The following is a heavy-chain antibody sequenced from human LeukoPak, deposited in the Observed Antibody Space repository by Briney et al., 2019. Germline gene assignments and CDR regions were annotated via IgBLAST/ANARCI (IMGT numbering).Heavy chain of an antibody. CDR2: INHSGST. Sequence: PSETLSLTCAVYGGSFSGYYWSWIRQPPGKGLEWIGEINHSGSTNYNPSLKSRVSISVDTSKNQFSLKLSSVTAADTAVYYCAREGDYCTNGVCHFDYWGQGTRVTVSS. CDR3: AREGDYCTNGVCHFDY. V-gene: IGHV4-34*01. J-gene: IGHJ4*02. CDR1: GGSFSGYY. D-gene: IGHD2-8*01.